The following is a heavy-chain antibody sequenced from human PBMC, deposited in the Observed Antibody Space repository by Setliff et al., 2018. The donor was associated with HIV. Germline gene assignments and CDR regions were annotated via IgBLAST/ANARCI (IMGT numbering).Heavy chain of an antibody. J-gene: IGHJ3*02. CDR3: ATQRDIVMVPGQGGFDI. Sequence: ASVKVSCKASGYTFSTYAIHWVRQAPGQRLEWMGWINAGSGNTKYSQRFQGRVTITRDTSASTAYLELSSLRSEDTAVCHCATQRDIVMVPGQGGFDIWAQGTMVTVSS. CDR1: GYTFSTYA. D-gene: IGHD2-2*01. V-gene: IGHV1-3*01. CDR2: INAGSGNT.